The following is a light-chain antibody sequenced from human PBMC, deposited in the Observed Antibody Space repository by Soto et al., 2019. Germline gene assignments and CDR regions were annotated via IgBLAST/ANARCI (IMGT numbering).Light chain of an antibody. Sequence: EIVLTQSPATLSLSPGERATLSCRASQSVSSYLAWYQQKPGQAPRLLIYDASNRATGIRARFSGSGSGTDFALTISSREPEDFAIYYCQQRSNWPPVTFGGGTKVEIK. J-gene: IGKJ4*01. CDR1: QSVSSY. CDR3: QQRSNWPPVT. V-gene: IGKV3-11*01. CDR2: DAS.